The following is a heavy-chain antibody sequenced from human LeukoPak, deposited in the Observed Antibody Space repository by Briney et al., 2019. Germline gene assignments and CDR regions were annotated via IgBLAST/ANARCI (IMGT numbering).Heavy chain of an antibody. CDR3: VRHLYSSGSPNYFMDV. D-gene: IGHD1-26*01. V-gene: IGHV4-39*01. J-gene: IGHJ6*03. Sequence: SETLSLTCSVSGDSTSTRSYYWGWIRQPPGKGLEWIGSIFHTGTPYYNVSLTGRVTVSVDASKSQFSLKLTSVTAADTAVYYCVRHLYSSGSPNYFMDVWGKGMTVTVSS. CDR1: GDSTSTRSYY. CDR2: IFHTGTP.